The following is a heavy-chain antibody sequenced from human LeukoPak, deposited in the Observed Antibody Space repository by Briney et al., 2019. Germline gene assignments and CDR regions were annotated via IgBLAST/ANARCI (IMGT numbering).Heavy chain of an antibody. CDR2: IYTSGST. CDR1: GGSISSYY. CDR3: ARGYSSGSDFDY. D-gene: IGHD3-22*01. Sequence: SETLSLTCTVSGGSISSYYWSWIRQPAGKGLEWIARIYTSGSTNYNPSLKSRVTISADTSKNQLSLTLSSVTAADTAVYYCARGYSSGSDFDYWGQGTLVTVSS. J-gene: IGHJ4*02. V-gene: IGHV4-4*07.